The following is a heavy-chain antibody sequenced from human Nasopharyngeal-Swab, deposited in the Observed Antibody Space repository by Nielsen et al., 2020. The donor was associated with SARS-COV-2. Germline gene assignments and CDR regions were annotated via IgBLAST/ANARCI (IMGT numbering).Heavy chain of an antibody. CDR1: GFTITISY. J-gene: IGHJ4*02. D-gene: IGHD2-15*01. V-gene: IGHV3-53*04. CDR2: IYGEGNT. CDR3: ARSPANCNAGSCYQLDS. Sequence: GESLKISCAASGFTITISYMSWVRQAPGKGLEWVSVIYGEGNTFYADSVRGRFTISRHNSKNTLYLQMNSLRPEDTAVYYCARSPANCNAGSCYQLDSWGQGTLVTVSS.